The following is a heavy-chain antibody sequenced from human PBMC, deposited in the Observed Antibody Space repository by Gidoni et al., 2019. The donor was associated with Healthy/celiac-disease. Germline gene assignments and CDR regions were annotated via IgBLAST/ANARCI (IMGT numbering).Heavy chain of an antibody. V-gene: IGHV4-34*01. D-gene: IGHD2-15*01. CDR1: GGSFSGYY. CDR3: ARGRVYCSGGSCKRFDP. J-gene: IGHJ5*02. CDR2: INHSGST. Sequence: QVQLQQWGAGLLKPSETLSLTCAVYGGSFSGYYWSWIRQPPGKGLEWIGEINHSGSTNYNPSLKSRVTISVDTSKNQFSLKLSSVTAADTAVYYCARGRVYCSGGSCKRFDPWGQGTLVTVSS.